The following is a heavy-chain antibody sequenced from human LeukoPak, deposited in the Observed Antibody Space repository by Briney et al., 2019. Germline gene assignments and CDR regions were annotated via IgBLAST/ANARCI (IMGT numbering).Heavy chain of an antibody. V-gene: IGHV4-39*01. D-gene: IGHD3-22*01. J-gene: IGHJ4*02. CDR1: GGSISSSSHY. CDR3: ARLFHYYDSSAYPTFDY. Sequence: ASETPSLTCTVSGGSISSSSHYWGWIRQPPGKGLEWIGSIYYSGSSYYNPSLKSRVTISLDTSKNQFSLKLSSVTAADTAVYYCARLFHYYDSSAYPTFDYWGQGTLVTVSS. CDR2: IYYSGSS.